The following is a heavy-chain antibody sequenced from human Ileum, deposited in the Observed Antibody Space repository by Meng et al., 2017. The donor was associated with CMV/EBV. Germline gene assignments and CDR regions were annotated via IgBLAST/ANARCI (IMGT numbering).Heavy chain of an antibody. V-gene: IGHV4-4*07. D-gene: IGHD3-10*01. CDR2: IHSSGNT. CDR3: ARAAARGVPVDF. Sequence: QVQLQESGPGLVTPSETLSLTCTVFGASISRYYWTWIRQPAGKGLEFIGRIHSSGNTDYNPSLMSRVTMSIDTSKNQLSLNLNSVTAADTAVYYCARAAARGVPVDFWGQGMLVTVSS. J-gene: IGHJ4*02. CDR1: GASISRYY.